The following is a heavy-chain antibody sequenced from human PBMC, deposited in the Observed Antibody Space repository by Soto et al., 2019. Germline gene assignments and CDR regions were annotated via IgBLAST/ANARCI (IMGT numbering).Heavy chain of an antibody. Sequence: SETLSVTCAVSCGSISSGNWWSWVRQPPGKGLEWIGEIYHSGSTNYNPSLKSRVTISVDKSKNQFSLKLSSVTAADTAVYYCARSPDSSGYYPRWYYYGMDVWGQGTTVT. D-gene: IGHD3-22*01. CDR1: CGSISSGNW. CDR3: ARSPDSSGYYPRWYYYGMDV. V-gene: IGHV4-4*02. J-gene: IGHJ6*02. CDR2: IYHSGST.